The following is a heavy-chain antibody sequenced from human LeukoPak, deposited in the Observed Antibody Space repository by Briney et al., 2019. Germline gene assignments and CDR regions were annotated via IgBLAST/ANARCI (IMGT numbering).Heavy chain of an antibody. J-gene: IGHJ6*02. Sequence: PGGSLRLSCAASGFTFSSYAMSWVRQAPGEGLEWVSAISGSGGSTYYADSVKGRFTISRDNSKNTLYLQMNRLRAEDTAVYYCAKALYYDFWSGYYTDYYYGMDVWGQGTTVTVSS. V-gene: IGHV3-23*01. CDR3: AKALYYDFWSGYYTDYYYGMDV. CDR1: GFTFSSYA. D-gene: IGHD3-3*01. CDR2: ISGSGGST.